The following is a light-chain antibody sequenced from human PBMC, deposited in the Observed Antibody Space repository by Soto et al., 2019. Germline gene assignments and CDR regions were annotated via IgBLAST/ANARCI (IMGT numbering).Light chain of an antibody. Sequence: EIVMTQSRATLSLSAGERAALSCTASQNVGNNLVWYQQKPGQAPRLLIYGASTRAAGVPARISGSASGTEFTLTIASLQSEDFAVYYCQQYSSWLWTFGQGTKVDIK. CDR1: QNVGNN. CDR3: QQYSSWLWT. CDR2: GAS. V-gene: IGKV3-15*01. J-gene: IGKJ1*01.